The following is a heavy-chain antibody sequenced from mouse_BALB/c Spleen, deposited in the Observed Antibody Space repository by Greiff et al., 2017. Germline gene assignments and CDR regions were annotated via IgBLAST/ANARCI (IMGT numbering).Heavy chain of an antibody. D-gene: IGHD1-1*01. Sequence: EVQLQQSGPGLVKPSQSLSLTCTVTGYSITSDYAWHWIRQFPGNKLEWMGYISYSGSTSYNPSLKSRISLTRDTSKNQFFLQLNSVTTEDTATYYCARLGYGSSHYFDYWGQGTTLTVSS. CDR2: ISYSGST. CDR1: GYSITSDYA. CDR3: ARLGYGSSHYFDY. J-gene: IGHJ2*01. V-gene: IGHV3-2*02.